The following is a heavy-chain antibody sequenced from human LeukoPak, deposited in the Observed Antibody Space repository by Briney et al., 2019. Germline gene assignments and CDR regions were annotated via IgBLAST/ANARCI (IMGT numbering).Heavy chain of an antibody. CDR1: GYTFTSYG. CDR3: ARDQAATNTQVRFCLD. Sequence: ASVTVSCKASGYTFTSYGISWVRQAPGQGLEGMGWISAYNGNTNFAQKLQGRVTMTTDTSTSTAYMDLRSLRSDDTAVYYCARDQAATNTQVRFCLDWGQGTLVTVSS. J-gene: IGHJ4*02. CDR2: ISAYNGNT. V-gene: IGHV1-18*01. D-gene: IGHD3-9*01.